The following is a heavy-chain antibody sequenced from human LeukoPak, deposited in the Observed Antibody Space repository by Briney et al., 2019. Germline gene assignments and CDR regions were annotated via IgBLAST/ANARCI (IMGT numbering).Heavy chain of an antibody. CDR2: ISGGGSST. J-gene: IGHJ5*02. CDR3: AKAAMVVSPNWFDP. V-gene: IGHV3-23*01. Sequence: PGGSLRLSCAASGFTFDDYGMSWVRQAPGKGLEWVSAISGGGSSTYYADSVKGRFTISRDNSKNTLYLQMHSLRVEDTAVYYCAKAAMVVSPNWFDPWGQGTLVTVSS. CDR1: GFTFDDYG. D-gene: IGHD2-8*02.